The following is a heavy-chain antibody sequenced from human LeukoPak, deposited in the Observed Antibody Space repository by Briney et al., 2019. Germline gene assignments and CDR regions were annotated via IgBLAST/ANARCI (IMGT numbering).Heavy chain of an antibody. V-gene: IGHV4-34*01. J-gene: IGHJ4*02. Sequence: SETLSLTCTIYGGSFSGYYWSWIRQPPGKGLEWIGEINQSGSTNYNPSLKSRVTISVDTSKNQFSLKLSSVTAADTAVYYCARGRSRFYSSSLFDYWGQGTLVTVSS. CDR1: GGSFSGYY. CDR3: ARGRSRFYSSSLFDY. D-gene: IGHD6-6*01. CDR2: INQSGST.